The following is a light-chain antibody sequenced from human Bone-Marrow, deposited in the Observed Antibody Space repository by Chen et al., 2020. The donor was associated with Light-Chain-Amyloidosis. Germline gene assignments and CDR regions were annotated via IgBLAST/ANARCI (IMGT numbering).Light chain of an antibody. V-gene: IGLV2-14*01. CDR2: AVS. CDR3: SSFTSSSSYV. CDR1: SGDVGTYNY. Sequence: SALTQPAPVPGSPGQWPTIHCTGTSGDVGTYNYVSWYQQHPGKAPQVMIYAVSIRPSGVSNRFSGSKSGNSASLTISGLQAEDEADYYCSSFTSSSSYVFGPGTKVTVL. J-gene: IGLJ1*01.